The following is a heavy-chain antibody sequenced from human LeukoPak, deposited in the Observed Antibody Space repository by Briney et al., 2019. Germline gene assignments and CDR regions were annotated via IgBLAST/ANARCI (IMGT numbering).Heavy chain of an antibody. Sequence: SETLSLTCTVSGGSISSSSYYWGWIRQPPGKGLEWIGSIYYSGTTYYNPSLKSRVTISVDTSKNQFSLKLSSVTAADTAVYYCARLGLGSSRDYWGQGTLVTVSS. J-gene: IGHJ4*02. V-gene: IGHV4-39*01. CDR1: GGSISSSSYY. CDR3: ARLGLGSSRDY. CDR2: IYYSGTT. D-gene: IGHD6-6*01.